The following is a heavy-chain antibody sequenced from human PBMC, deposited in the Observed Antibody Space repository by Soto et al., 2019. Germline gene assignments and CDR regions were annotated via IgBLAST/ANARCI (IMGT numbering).Heavy chain of an antibody. V-gene: IGHV3-30*03. CDR1: GFTLSNYE. Sequence: QVQLVESGGGLVQPGRSLRLSCTASGFTLSNYEMHWVRQAPGKGLDWVAVISYDGSSKHYAGSVTGRFTISRDNSKNTLYLQMNSRREEDTAVFYCSRVFGEFSFGYWGQGTLVTVST. J-gene: IGHJ4*02. D-gene: IGHD3-10*01. CDR2: ISYDGSSK. CDR3: SRVFGEFSFGY.